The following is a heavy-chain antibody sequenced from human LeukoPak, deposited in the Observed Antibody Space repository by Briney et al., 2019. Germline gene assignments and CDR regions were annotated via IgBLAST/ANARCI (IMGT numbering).Heavy chain of an antibody. J-gene: IGHJ4*02. CDR1: GYTFTGYY. CDR2: IDPNRGGT. V-gene: IGHV1-2*02. Sequence: GASVKVSCKASGYTFTGYYIHWVRQAPGQGLEWMGWIDPNRGGTNFAERFQGRVTVTMDTSISTAYMELSRLRSDDTAVYYCTRGEVTTSLDYWGQGTLVTVSS. CDR3: TRGEVTTSLDY. D-gene: IGHD4-17*01.